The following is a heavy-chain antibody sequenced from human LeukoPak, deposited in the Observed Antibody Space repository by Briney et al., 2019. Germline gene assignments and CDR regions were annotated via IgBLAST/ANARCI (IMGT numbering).Heavy chain of an antibody. CDR1: GGSITSHY. D-gene: IGHD6-13*01. Sequence: SETLSLTCTVSGGSITSHYWSWIRQPPGKGLEWIGYMFYSGSTKYNPSLESRVTISVDTSKNQFSLKLSSVTAADTAVYYCARERGIEADYDAFDIWGQGTMVTVSS. CDR3: ARERGIEADYDAFDI. V-gene: IGHV4-59*11. J-gene: IGHJ3*02. CDR2: MFYSGST.